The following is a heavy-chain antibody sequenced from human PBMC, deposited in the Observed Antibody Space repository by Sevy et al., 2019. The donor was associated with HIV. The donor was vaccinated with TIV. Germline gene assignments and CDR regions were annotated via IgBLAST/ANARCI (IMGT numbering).Heavy chain of an antibody. CDR1: GFTFSSYS. Sequence: GGSLRLSCAASGFTFSSYSMNWVRQAPGKGLEWVAYISSSSTRYYADSVKGRFTISRDNAKNSQYLQMNSLRDEDTAAYYCARDSRGSIYGVVIEFDYWGQGTLVTVSS. V-gene: IGHV3-48*02. J-gene: IGHJ4*02. CDR3: ARDSRGSIYGVVIEFDY. CDR2: ISSSSTR. D-gene: IGHD3-3*01.